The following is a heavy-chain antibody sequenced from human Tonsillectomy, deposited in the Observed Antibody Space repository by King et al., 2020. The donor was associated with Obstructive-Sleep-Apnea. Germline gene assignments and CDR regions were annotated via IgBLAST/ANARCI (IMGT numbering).Heavy chain of an antibody. V-gene: IGHV3-33*01. CDR3: ARVWKFCSGDCRYSGGLAY. CDR2: IWYDGSKK. J-gene: IGHJ4*02. D-gene: IGHD2-21*02. CDR1: GFTFSSYG. Sequence: VQLVESGGGVVQPGRSLRLSCAASGFTFSSYGFHWVRQAPGKGLEWVAVIWYDGSKKYYPDSVKGRFTISRDDYKNTLYLQMNSLRAEDTAVYYCARVWKFCSGDCRYSGGLAYWGQGSLFTVSS.